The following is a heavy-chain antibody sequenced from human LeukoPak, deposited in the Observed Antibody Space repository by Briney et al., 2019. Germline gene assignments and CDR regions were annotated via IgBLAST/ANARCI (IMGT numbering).Heavy chain of an antibody. CDR3: ATEATYYYDSSGYYGRYYFDY. CDR1: GFTFSSYS. CDR2: ISRSSSYI. J-gene: IGHJ4*02. V-gene: IGHV3-21*01. Sequence: GGSLRLSCAASGFTFSSYSMNWVRQAPGKGLEWVSSISRSSSYIYYADSVKGRFTISRDNAKNSLYLQMNSLGAEDTAVYYCATEATYYYDSSGYYGRYYFDYWGQGTLVTVSS. D-gene: IGHD3-22*01.